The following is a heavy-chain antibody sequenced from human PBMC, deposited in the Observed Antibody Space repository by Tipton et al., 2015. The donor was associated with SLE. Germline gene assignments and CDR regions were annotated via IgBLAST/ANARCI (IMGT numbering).Heavy chain of an antibody. CDR2: INHSGST. V-gene: IGHV4-34*01. CDR1: GGSFSGYY. J-gene: IGHJ5*02. Sequence: TLSLTCAVYGGSFSGYYWSWIRQPPGKGLEWIGEINHSGSTNYNPSLKSRVTISVDTSKNQFSLKLSSVTAADTAVYYCARDTKAARPGWFDPWGQGTLVTVRS. D-gene: IGHD6-6*01. CDR3: ARDTKAARPGWFDP.